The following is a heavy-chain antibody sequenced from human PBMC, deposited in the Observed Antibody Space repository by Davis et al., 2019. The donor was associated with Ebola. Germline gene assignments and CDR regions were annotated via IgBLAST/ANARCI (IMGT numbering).Heavy chain of an antibody. V-gene: IGHV4-34*01. CDR3: ARPKHSYDSSGYYPY. CDR2: INHSGST. J-gene: IGHJ4*02. D-gene: IGHD3-22*01. Sequence: ESLKISCAASGFTFSNAWMSWIRQPPGKGLEWIGEINHSGSTNYNPSLKSRVTISVDTSKNQFSLKLSSVTAADTAVYYCARPKHSYDSSGYYPYWGQGTLVTVSS. CDR1: GFTFSNAW.